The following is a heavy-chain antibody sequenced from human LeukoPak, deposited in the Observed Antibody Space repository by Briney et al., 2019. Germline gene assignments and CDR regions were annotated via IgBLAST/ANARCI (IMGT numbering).Heavy chain of an antibody. Sequence: GESLKISCKGSGYSFTNFWIGWVRQMPGKGLEWMGIIYPGDSDTRYSPSFQGQVTISADKSISTAYLQWSSLKASDTAMYYCARRSAARPYYMDVWGKGTTVTVSS. J-gene: IGHJ6*03. CDR3: ARRSAARPYYMDV. CDR2: IYPGDSDT. D-gene: IGHD6-6*01. V-gene: IGHV5-51*01. CDR1: GYSFTNFW.